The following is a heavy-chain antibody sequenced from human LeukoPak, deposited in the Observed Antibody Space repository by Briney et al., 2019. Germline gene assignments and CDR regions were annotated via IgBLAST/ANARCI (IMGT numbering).Heavy chain of an antibody. V-gene: IGHV3-73*01. CDR2: IRSKANSYAT. D-gene: IGHD4-17*01. Sequence: GGSLTLTCAASGFTFSGSAMHWVRQASGKGLEWVGLIRSKANSYATAYAASVKGRFTISRDNSKNTAYLQMNSLKTEDTAVYYCTAYGEYDAFDIWGQGTTVTVSS. J-gene: IGHJ3*02. CDR3: TAYGEYDAFDI. CDR1: GFTFSGSA.